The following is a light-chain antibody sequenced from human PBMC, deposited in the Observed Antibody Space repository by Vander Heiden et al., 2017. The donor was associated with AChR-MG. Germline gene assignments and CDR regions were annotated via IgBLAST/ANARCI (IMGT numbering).Light chain of an antibody. V-gene: IGKV1-39*01. CDR1: QSISSY. CDR2: AAS. J-gene: IGKJ1*01. CDR3: QQSYSTPRT. Sequence: DIQMTQSPSSLSASVGDRVTITCRASQSISSYLNWYQQKPGKAPTLLIYAASSLQSGVPSRFSGSGSGTDFTLIISSRQPEDFATYYCQQSYSTPRTFGQGTKVEIK.